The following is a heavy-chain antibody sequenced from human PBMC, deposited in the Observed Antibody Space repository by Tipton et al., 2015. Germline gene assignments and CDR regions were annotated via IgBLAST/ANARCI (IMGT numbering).Heavy chain of an antibody. CDR1: GFTLRSFA. Sequence: SLRLSCEASGFTLRSFAMTWVRQAPGKRLEWVSAISGSGFSTYYADSVNGRFDISRDESKNTVYLQMNSLRVEDTAVYYCAKNSGNYYSSSSDHWGQGTLVTVSS. CDR2: ISGSGFST. V-gene: IGHV3-23*01. CDR3: AKNSGNYYSSSSDH. J-gene: IGHJ4*02. D-gene: IGHD3-10*01.